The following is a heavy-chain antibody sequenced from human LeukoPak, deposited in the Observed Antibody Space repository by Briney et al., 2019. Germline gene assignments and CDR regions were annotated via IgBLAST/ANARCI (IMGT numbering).Heavy chain of an antibody. D-gene: IGHD4-11*01. V-gene: IGHV3-48*03. CDR3: ARTVPDHDAFDI. CDR2: ISSSGSTI. CDR1: GFTFSSYE. Sequence: GGSLRLSCAASGFTFSSYEMNWVRQAPGKGLEWVSHISSSGSTIYYADSVKGRFTISRDNAKNSLYLQMNSLRAEDTVVYYCARTVPDHDAFDIWGQGTMVTVSS. J-gene: IGHJ3*02.